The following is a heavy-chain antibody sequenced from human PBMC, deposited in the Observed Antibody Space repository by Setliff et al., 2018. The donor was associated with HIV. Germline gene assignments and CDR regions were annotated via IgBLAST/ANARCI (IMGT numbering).Heavy chain of an antibody. CDR3: AKDHNYDSSGYYWGYFDY. CDR2: ISWDSGSL. Sequence: GGSLRLSCAASGFTFNTYAMHWVRQVPGKGLEWVSGISWDSGSLGYADSVKGRFTISRDNAKNTLYLQMNSLRAEDTAVYYCAKDHNYDSSGYYWGYFDYWGQGTLVTVSS. D-gene: IGHD3-22*01. J-gene: IGHJ4*02. CDR1: GFTFNTYA. V-gene: IGHV3-9*01.